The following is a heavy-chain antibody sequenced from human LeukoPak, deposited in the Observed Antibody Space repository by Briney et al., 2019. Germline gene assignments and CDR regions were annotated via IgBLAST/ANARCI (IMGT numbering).Heavy chain of an antibody. Sequence: SQTLSLTCAVSGGSISSGGYSWSWIRQPPGKGLEWIGCIYHSGSTYYNPSLRSRVTISVDRSKNQFSLKLSSVTAADTAVYYCAGGRPDTYYYDSSGYYDDAFDIWGQGTMVTVSS. CDR3: AGGRPDTYYYDSSGYYDDAFDI. J-gene: IGHJ3*02. CDR1: GGSISSGGYS. D-gene: IGHD3-22*01. CDR2: IYHSGST. V-gene: IGHV4-30-2*01.